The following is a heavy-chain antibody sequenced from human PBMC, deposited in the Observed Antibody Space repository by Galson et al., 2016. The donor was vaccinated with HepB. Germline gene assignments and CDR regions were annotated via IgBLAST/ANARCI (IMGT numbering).Heavy chain of an antibody. Sequence: SVKVSCKASGGTVSNYAISWVRQAPGQGLEWMGGIIPILGIANYAQKFQGRVTITADKSTSTAYMELSSLRSEDTAVYYCARRVTGYFDPWGRGTLVSVSS. J-gene: IGHJ2*01. V-gene: IGHV1-69*10. D-gene: IGHD5-18*01. CDR3: ARRVTGYFDP. CDR1: GGTVSNYA. CDR2: IIPILGIA.